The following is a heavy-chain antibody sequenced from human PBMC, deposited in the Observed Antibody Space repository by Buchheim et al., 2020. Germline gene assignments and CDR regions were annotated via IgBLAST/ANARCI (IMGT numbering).Heavy chain of an antibody. Sequence: QVQLVQSGAEVKKPGASVKVSCKASGYTFTSYDINWVRQATGQGLEWMGWMNPNSGNTGYAQKFQGRVTMTRNTSISTAYMKLSSLRSKDTAVYYCATDQGTRGYSYGNYNYYGMDVWGQGTT. J-gene: IGHJ6*02. CDR2: MNPNSGNT. CDR3: ATDQGTRGYSYGNYNYYGMDV. V-gene: IGHV1-8*01. CDR1: GYTFTSYD. D-gene: IGHD5-18*01.